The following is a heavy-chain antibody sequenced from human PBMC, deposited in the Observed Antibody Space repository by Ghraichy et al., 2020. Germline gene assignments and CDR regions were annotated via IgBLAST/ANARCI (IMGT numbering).Heavy chain of an antibody. D-gene: IGHD1-26*01. CDR1: GYTLTELS. Sequence: ASVKVSCKVSGYTLTELSMHWVRQAPGKGLEWMGGFDPEDGETIYAQKFQGRVTMTEDTSTDTAYMELSSLRSEDTAVYYCATDGEWDPQGDYYYGMDVWGQGTTVTVSS. CDR3: ATDGEWDPQGDYYYGMDV. V-gene: IGHV1-24*01. J-gene: IGHJ6*02. CDR2: FDPEDGET.